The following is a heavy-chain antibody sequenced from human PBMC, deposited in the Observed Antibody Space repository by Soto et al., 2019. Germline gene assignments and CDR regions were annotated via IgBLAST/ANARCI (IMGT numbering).Heavy chain of an antibody. CDR3: ARVGYYYDSSGYYLSFDY. CDR2: IIPILGNT. J-gene: IGHJ4*02. CDR1: GGTFSSYT. Sequence: ASVKVSCKASGGTFSSYTISWVRQAPGQGLEWMGRIIPILGNTNYAQKFQERVTITRDMSTSTAYMELSSLRSEDTAVYYCARVGYYYDSSGYYLSFDYWGQGTLVTVSS. V-gene: IGHV1-69*08. D-gene: IGHD3-22*01.